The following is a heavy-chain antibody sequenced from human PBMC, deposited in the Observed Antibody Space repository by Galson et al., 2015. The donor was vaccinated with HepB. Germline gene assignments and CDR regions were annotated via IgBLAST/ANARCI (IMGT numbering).Heavy chain of an antibody. CDR2: INPSGGST. CDR1: GYTFTSYY. J-gene: IGHJ4*02. CDR3: ARQGIVGATTDDFDY. V-gene: IGHV1-46*03. D-gene: IGHD1-26*01. Sequence: SCKASGYTFTSYYMHWLRQAPGQGLEWMGIINPSGGSTSYAQKFQGRVTMTRDTSTSTVYMELSSLRSEDTAVYYCARQGIVGATTDDFDYWGQGTLVTVSS.